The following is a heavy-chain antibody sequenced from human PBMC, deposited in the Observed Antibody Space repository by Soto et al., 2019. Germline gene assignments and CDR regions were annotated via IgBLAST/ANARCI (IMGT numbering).Heavy chain of an antibody. V-gene: IGHV4-39*01. D-gene: IGHD6-13*01. J-gene: IGHJ5*02. Sequence: QVQLRESGPRLVKPSETLSLTCSVSGGSVSRGGYYWGWIRQTQGKGLEWIARMFHSGTKYFNPSLKRRVTQSVETPSNELSLKLSSSTAADTAVYDCARLGDRAAATNWFDPWGQGILVIVSS. CDR3: ARLGDRAAATNWFDP. CDR2: MFHSGTK. CDR1: GGSVSRGGYY.